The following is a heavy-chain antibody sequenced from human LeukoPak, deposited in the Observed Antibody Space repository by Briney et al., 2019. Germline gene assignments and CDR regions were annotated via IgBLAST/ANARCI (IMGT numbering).Heavy chain of an antibody. V-gene: IGHV3-23*01. CDR1: GSTFSSYA. Sequence: GSLRLSCAASGSTFSSYAMSWVRQAPGKGLEWVSAISGSGGSTYYADSVKGRFTISRDNSKNTLYLQMNSLRAEDTAVYYCAKDLGSRDGYNFDYWGQGTLVTVSS. CDR2: ISGSGGST. CDR3: AKDLGSRDGYNFDY. D-gene: IGHD5-24*01. J-gene: IGHJ4*02.